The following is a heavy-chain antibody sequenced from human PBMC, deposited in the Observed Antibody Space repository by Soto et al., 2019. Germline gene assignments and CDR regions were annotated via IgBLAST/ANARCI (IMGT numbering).Heavy chain of an antibody. J-gene: IGHJ4*02. V-gene: IGHV4-39*01. D-gene: IGHD2-15*01. CDR1: GGSISSSSYY. CDR2: IYYSGST. CDR3: ARHTPAISISDH. Sequence: QLQLQESGPGLVKPSETLSLTCTVSGGSISSSSYYWGWIRQPPGKGLEWIGSIYYSGSTYYNPSLKSRVTICVDTSKNQFSLKLSSVTAADTAVYYCARHTPAISISDHWGQGTLVTVSS.